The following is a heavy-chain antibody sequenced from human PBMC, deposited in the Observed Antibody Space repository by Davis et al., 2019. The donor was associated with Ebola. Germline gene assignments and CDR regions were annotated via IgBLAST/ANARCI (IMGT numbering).Heavy chain of an antibody. CDR2: IKQDGSEK. J-gene: IGHJ4*02. Sequence: GESLKISCAASGFTFSSYWMSWVRQAPGKGLEWVANIKQDGSEKYYVDSVKGRFTISRDNAKNSLYLQMNSLRAEDTAVYYCARDAYYYDSSGYYGTYVSWGQGTLVTVSS. V-gene: IGHV3-7*01. CDR3: ARDAYYYDSSGYYGTYVS. D-gene: IGHD3-22*01. CDR1: GFTFSSYW.